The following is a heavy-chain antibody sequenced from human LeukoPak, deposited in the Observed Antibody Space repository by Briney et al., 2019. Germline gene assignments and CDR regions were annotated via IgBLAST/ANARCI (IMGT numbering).Heavy chain of an antibody. J-gene: IGHJ4*02. V-gene: IGHV5-51*01. CDR2: IYAGDSDT. CDR1: GYSFNTYW. CDR3: ASRQGCSNTACPPDY. D-gene: IGHD2-2*01. Sequence: PGESLKISCKGSGYSFNTYWIGWVRQMPGKGLEWMGIIYAGDSDTRYSPSFQGQVTMSVDKSINTAYLQWSSLKASDTAMYYCASRQGCSNTACPPDYWGQGTLVTVSS.